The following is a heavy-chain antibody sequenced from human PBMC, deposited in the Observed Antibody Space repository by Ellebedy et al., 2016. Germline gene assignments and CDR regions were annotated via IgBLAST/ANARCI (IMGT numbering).Heavy chain of an antibody. CDR1: GYTFTGYY. J-gene: IGHJ6*02. CDR3: ARGGSTSWPPYYYGMDV. V-gene: IGHV1-2*04. Sequence: ASVKVSXKASGYTFTGYYMHWVRQAPGQGLEWMGWINPNSGGTNYAQKFQGWVTMTRDTSISTAYMELSRLRSDDTAVYYCARGGSTSWPPYYYGMDVWGQGTTVTVSS. CDR2: INPNSGGT. D-gene: IGHD2-2*01.